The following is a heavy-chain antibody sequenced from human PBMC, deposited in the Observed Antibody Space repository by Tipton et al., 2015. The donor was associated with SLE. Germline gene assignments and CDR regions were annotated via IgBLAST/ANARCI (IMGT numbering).Heavy chain of an antibody. CDR1: GFTFSSYG. CDR3: ARTKCSGGSCYLDY. D-gene: IGHD2-15*01. CDR2: ISSSGSTI. J-gene: IGHJ4*02. V-gene: IGHV3-48*03. Sequence: SLRLSCAASGFTFSSYGMNWVRQAPGKGLEWVSYISSSGSTIYYADSVKGRFTISRDNAKNSLYLQMNSLRAEDTAVYYCARTKCSGGSCYLDYWGQGTLVTVSS.